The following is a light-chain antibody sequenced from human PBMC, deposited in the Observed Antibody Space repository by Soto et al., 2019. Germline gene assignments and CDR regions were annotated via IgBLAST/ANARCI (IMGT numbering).Light chain of an antibody. J-gene: IGKJ2*03. Sequence: EIVLTQSPGTLSLSPGERVTLSCRASQSVNTHWFAWYQQKPGQPPRLLIYATFHRATGIPDRFSGSGSGTDFTLTISRLEPEDFAVYYCQQYGDGNSPRYSFGQGTKLEIK. CDR2: ATF. V-gene: IGKV3-20*01. CDR3: QQYGDGNSPRYS. CDR1: QSVNTHW.